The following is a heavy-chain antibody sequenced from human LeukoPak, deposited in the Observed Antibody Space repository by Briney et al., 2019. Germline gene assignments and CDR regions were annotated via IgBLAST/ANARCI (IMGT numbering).Heavy chain of an antibody. D-gene: IGHD2-21*02. Sequence: GGSLRLSCAASGFTFDDYAMHWVRQAPGKGLEWVSLISWDGGSTYYADSVKGRFTISRDSSKNSLYLQMNSLRAEDTALYYCAKAAYCGGDCYPEEYYFDYWGQGTLVTVSS. CDR3: AKAAYCGGDCYPEEYYFDY. CDR1: GFTFDDYA. CDR2: ISWDGGST. J-gene: IGHJ4*02. V-gene: IGHV3-43D*04.